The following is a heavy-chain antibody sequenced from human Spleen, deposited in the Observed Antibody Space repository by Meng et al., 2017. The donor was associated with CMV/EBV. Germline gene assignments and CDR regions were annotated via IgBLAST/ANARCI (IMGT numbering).Heavy chain of an antibody. D-gene: IGHD4-23*01. CDR2: IRYDGSNK. CDR1: GFTFSSYG. Sequence: SGFTFSSYGMHWVRQAPGKGLEWVAFIRYDGSNKYYADSVKGRFTISRDNSKNTLYLQMNSLRAEDTAVYYCAKAYSTVVTQGDAFDIWGQGTMVTVSS. J-gene: IGHJ3*02. V-gene: IGHV3-30*02. CDR3: AKAYSTVVTQGDAFDI.